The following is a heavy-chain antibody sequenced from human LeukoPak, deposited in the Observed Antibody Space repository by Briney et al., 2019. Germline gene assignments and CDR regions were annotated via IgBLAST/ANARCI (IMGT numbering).Heavy chain of an antibody. CDR3: VKDRGNHVTDY. CDR1: GDSISNSNW. J-gene: IGHJ4*02. V-gene: IGHV4-4*02. D-gene: IGHD1-14*01. Sequence: SGTLSLTCAVSGDSISNSNWWSWVRQPPGKGLEWIGEIYHSGITNYHPSLKRRVTISVDKSKNQFSLKLTSVTAADTAVYYCVKDRGNHVTDYWGQGTLVTVSS. CDR2: IYHSGIT.